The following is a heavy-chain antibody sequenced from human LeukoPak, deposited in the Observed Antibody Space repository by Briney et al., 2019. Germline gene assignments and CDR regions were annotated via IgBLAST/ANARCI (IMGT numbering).Heavy chain of an antibody. Sequence: SETLSLTCNVSGGSLSDSTYYWGWIRQPPGKGLEWIGSIYYSGSTYYNPSLKSRVTMSVDTSKNQFSLKLSSVTAADTAVYYCARISHSYFDYWGQGTLVTVSS. CDR3: ARISHSYFDY. CDR2: IYYSGST. V-gene: IGHV4-39*01. J-gene: IGHJ4*02. CDR1: GGSLSDSTYY.